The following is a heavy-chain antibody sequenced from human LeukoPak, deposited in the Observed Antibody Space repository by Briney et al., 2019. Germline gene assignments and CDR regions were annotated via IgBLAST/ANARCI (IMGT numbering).Heavy chain of an antibody. CDR3: ARAGGYYYGRDAFDI. Sequence: SETLSLTCAVYGGSFSGYYWSWIRQPPGKGLEWIGEINHSGSTNYNPSLKSRVTISVDTSKNQFSLKLSSVTAADTAVYYCARAGGYYYGRDAFDIWGQGTMVTVSS. CDR1: GGSFSGYY. V-gene: IGHV4-34*01. J-gene: IGHJ3*02. CDR2: INHSGST. D-gene: IGHD3-22*01.